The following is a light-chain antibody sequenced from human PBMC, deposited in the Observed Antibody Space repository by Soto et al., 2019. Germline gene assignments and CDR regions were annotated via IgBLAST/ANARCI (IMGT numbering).Light chain of an antibody. CDR1: QSICSY. CDR3: QQSYSTPPT. J-gene: IGKJ2*01. Sequence: DIQMTQSPSSLSSSVGDRASITCRASQSICSYLNWYQQKPGKAPKLLIYAASSLQSGVPSRFSGSGSGTDFTLTISSLQPEDFATYYCQQSYSTPPTFGQGTKLEIK. V-gene: IGKV1-39*01. CDR2: AAS.